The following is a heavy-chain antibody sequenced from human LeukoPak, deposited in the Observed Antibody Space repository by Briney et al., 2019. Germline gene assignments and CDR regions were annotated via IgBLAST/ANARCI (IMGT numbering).Heavy chain of an antibody. J-gene: IGHJ4*02. CDR1: GGSIRRGGYY. Sequence: PSEALSLTCTVSGGSIRRGGYYWSWIRQHPGKGLEWIEYIYYSGSTYYNPSLKSRVTISVDTSKNQLSLKLSSVTAADTAVYYCARGTPVDTAMVVWGQGTLVTVSS. V-gene: IGHV4-31*03. D-gene: IGHD5-18*01. CDR3: ARGTPVDTAMVV. CDR2: IYYSGST.